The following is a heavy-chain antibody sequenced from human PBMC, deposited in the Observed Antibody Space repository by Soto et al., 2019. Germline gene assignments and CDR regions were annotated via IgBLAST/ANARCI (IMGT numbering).Heavy chain of an antibody. CDR1: GGSISSSNW. V-gene: IGHV4-4*02. J-gene: IGHJ5*02. CDR3: ARADTAMVPTNWFDP. Sequence: QVQLQESGPGLVKPSGTLSLTCAVSGGSISSSNWWSWVRQPPGKGLEWIGEIYHSGSTNYNPSPRRRVTISVRQSKSLCSLKLSSVSAADTAVYYCARADTAMVPTNWFDPWGQGTLVTVSS. D-gene: IGHD5-18*01. CDR2: IYHSGST.